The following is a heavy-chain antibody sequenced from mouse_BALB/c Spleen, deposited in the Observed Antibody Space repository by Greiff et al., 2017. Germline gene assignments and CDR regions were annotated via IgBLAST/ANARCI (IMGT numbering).Heavy chain of an antibody. Sequence: EVQLQQSGPELGKPGASVKISCKASGYSFTGYNMYWVKQSHRKSLEWIGYIDPYNGGTSYNQKSKGKATLTVDNSSSTAYMHLNSLTSEDSAIYYCGRGGSSYGYFDVWGAGTTVTVSA. D-gene: IGHD1-1*01. V-gene: IGHV1S135*01. CDR1: GYSFTGYN. CDR3: GRGGSSYGYFDV. J-gene: IGHJ1*01. CDR2: IDPYNGGT.